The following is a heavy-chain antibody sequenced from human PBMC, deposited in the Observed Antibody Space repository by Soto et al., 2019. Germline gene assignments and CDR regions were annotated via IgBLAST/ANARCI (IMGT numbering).Heavy chain of an antibody. V-gene: IGHV4-34*12. CDR3: ARPHYDSNTFYSFLDY. Sequence: SETLSLTCGVSGESFGGYYWSWIRQPPGKGLEWIGQIFHGGGTNYSPSLKSRVTISVDTSKNQFSLELSSVTAADTAVYYCARPHYDSNTFYSFLDYWGQGTLVTVSS. J-gene: IGHJ4*02. CDR1: GESFGGYY. CDR2: IFHGGGT. D-gene: IGHD3-22*01.